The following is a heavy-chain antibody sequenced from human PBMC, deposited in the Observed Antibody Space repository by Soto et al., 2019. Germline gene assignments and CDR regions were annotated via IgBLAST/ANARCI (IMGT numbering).Heavy chain of an antibody. D-gene: IGHD3-10*01. Sequence: PSETLSLTCTVSGGSISSSSYYWGWIRQPPGKGLEWIGSIYYSGSTYYNPSLKSRVTISVDTSKNQFSLKLSSVTAADTAVYYCARHFHEHYYGSWSHPGDNLFDPCGQGTLVTVSS. CDR3: ARHFHEHYYGSWSHPGDNLFDP. CDR2: IYYSGST. V-gene: IGHV4-39*01. CDR1: GGSISSSSYY. J-gene: IGHJ5*02.